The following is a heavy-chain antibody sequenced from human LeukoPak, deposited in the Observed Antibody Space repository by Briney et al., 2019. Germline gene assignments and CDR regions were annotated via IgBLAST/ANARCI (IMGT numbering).Heavy chain of an antibody. CDR2: IRYDGSNK. CDR3: AQAAAGRYYYYYMDV. J-gene: IGHJ6*03. Sequence: GGSLRLSCAASGFTFSSYAMHWVRQAPGKGLEWVAFIRYDGSNKYYADSVKGRFTISRDNSKNTLYLQMNSLRAEDTAVYYCAQAAAGRYYYYYMDVWGKGTTVTVSS. D-gene: IGHD6-13*01. V-gene: IGHV3-30*02. CDR1: GFTFSSYA.